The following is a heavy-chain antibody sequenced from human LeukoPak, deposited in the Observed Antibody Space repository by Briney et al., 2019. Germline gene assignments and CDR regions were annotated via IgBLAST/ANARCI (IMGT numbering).Heavy chain of an antibody. CDR3: TRLGKMTNPTRQIAGFDY. CDR2: LSYDGGDE. J-gene: IGHJ4*02. CDR1: GFTFSTYP. V-gene: IGHV3-30*01. D-gene: IGHD5-24*01. Sequence: GGSLRLSCAASGFTFSTYPMHWVRQAPGKGLEWVAVLSYDGGDEYYADSIKGRFTISRDNSKNTLFLQMNSLRAEDTAVYYCTRLGKMTNPTRQIAGFDYWGQGTLVTVYS.